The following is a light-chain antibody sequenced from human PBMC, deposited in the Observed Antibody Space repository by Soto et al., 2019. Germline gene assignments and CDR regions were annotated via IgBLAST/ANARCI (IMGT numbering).Light chain of an antibody. CDR1: QDINSC. CDR3: QQSYNTPQT. J-gene: IGKJ1*01. Sequence: DIQLTQSPSFLSASVGDRVTITCRASQDINSCLTWYQQKPGQAPKFLIYAASTLESGVPPRFTGSGSGTDFTLTITSLQPEDSATYYCQQSYNTPQTFGQGTKVDIK. V-gene: IGKV1-39*01. CDR2: AAS.